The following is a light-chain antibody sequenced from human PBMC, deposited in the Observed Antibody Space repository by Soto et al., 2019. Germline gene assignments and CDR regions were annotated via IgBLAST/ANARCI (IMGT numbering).Light chain of an antibody. CDR1: SSDVGSYNL. V-gene: IGLV2-23*02. J-gene: IGLJ1*01. CDR2: EVS. CDR3: CSYAGSSTYV. Sequence: QCVLNQPPSASGAPGQSVPISCTGTSSDVGSYNLVSWYQQHPGKAPKLMIYEVSKRPSGVSNRFSGSKSGNTASLTISWLQAEEEADYYCCSYAGSSTYVFGTGTKVTVL.